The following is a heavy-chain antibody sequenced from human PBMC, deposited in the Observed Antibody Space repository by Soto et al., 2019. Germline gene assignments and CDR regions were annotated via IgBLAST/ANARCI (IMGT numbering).Heavy chain of an antibody. CDR2: MYYSGSS. D-gene: IGHD6-13*01. CDR1: GGSVTNTNYY. Sequence: QLQLQESGPGLVKPSGTLSLTCAVSGGSVTNTNYYWGWIRQPPGKGLEWIGTMYYSGSSYYNPPLKSRVNISVDTSKNQFSLKVNSVTATDTAVYYCATHSSSWRYWYIDLWGRGTLVTVSS. CDR3: ATHSSSWRYWYIDL. V-gene: IGHV4-39*01. J-gene: IGHJ2*01.